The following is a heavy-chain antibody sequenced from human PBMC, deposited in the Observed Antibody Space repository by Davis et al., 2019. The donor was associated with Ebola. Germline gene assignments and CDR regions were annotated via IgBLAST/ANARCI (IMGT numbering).Heavy chain of an antibody. CDR2: MNPNSGNT. CDR1: GYTFTSYD. V-gene: IGHV1-8*01. J-gene: IGHJ6*04. D-gene: IGHD2-15*01. CDR3: ARDGGYCSGGSCYSRYYGMDV. Sequence: AASVKVSCKASGYTFTSYDINWVRQATGQGHEWMGWMNPNSGNTGYAQKFQGRVTMTRNTSISTAYMELSSLRSEDTAVYYCARDGGYCSGGSCYSRYYGMDVWGKGTTVTVSS.